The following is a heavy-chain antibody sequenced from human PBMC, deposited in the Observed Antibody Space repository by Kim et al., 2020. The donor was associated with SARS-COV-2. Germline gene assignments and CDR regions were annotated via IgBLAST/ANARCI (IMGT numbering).Heavy chain of an antibody. CDR1: GFTFSSYG. CDR2: ISYDGSNK. CDR3: AKDGYSSSWLKPRYYYGMDV. Sequence: GGSLRLSCAASGFTFSSYGMHWVRQAPGKGLEWVAVISYDGSNKYYADSVKGRFTISRDNSKNTLYLQMNSLRAEDTAVYYCAKDGYSSSWLKPRYYYGMDVWGQGTTVTVSS. J-gene: IGHJ6*02. D-gene: IGHD6-13*01. V-gene: IGHV3-30*18.